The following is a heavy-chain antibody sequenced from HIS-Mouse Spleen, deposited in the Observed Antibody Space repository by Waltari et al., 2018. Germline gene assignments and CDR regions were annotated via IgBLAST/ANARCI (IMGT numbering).Heavy chain of an antibody. D-gene: IGHD7-27*01. CDR2: ISSSSSYI. V-gene: IGHV3-21*01. Sequence: EVQLVQSGGGLVKPGGSLRLSCAASGFTFSSYSMNWVRPGPGKGLEWVSSISSSSSYIYYADSVKGRFTISRDNAKNSLYLQMNSLRAEDTAVYYCARRLLTGDAFDIWGQGTMVTVSS. CDR3: ARRLLTGDAFDI. J-gene: IGHJ3*02. CDR1: GFTFSSYS.